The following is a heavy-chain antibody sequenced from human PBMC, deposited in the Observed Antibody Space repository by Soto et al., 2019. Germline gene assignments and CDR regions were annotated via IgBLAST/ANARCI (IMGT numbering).Heavy chain of an antibody. CDR2: IYYSGST. CDR3: ARQRWFDY. CDR1: GGSISSGGYY. J-gene: IGHJ4*02. V-gene: IGHV4-61*08. Sequence: TCTVSGGSISSGGYYWSWIRQPPGKGLEWIGYIYYSGSTNYNPSLKSRVTISLDTSRNQFSLKLNSVTAADTAVYYCARQRWFDYWGQGTLVTVSS.